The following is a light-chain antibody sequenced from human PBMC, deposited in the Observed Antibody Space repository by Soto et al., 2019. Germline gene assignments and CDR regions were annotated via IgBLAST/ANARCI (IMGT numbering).Light chain of an antibody. CDR2: GVT. V-gene: IGLV2-14*03. CDR1: SSDVGGYNY. Sequence: QSALTQPASVSGSPGQSITISCTGTSSDVGGYNYVCWYQQLPGKAPKLIIYGVTNRPSGVSNHFSGSKSGNTASLSISGLQAGDEADYYCGSYTSSITLVFGGGTNVTVL. CDR3: GSYTSSITLV. J-gene: IGLJ3*02.